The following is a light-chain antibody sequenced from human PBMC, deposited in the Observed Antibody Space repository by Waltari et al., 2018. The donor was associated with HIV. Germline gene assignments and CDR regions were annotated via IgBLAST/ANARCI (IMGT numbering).Light chain of an antibody. Sequence: QAVVTPEPSLTVSPGGTVTLTCDSSPGPVTNAHYPYWLQQRPGQAPMTLIFDTTKRHSKTPTRFSGSLLRGNADLTLSRAQAEDEAQYYCLLSYNGGRVFGGGTKVTVL. CDR3: LLSYNGGRV. V-gene: IGLV7-46*01. J-gene: IGLJ3*02. CDR1: PGPVTNAHY. CDR2: DTT.